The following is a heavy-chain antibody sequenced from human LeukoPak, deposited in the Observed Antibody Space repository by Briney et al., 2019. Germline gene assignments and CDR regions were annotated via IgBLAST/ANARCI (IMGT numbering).Heavy chain of an antibody. J-gene: IGHJ4*02. D-gene: IGHD3-22*01. CDR2: IYYSGST. V-gene: IGHV4-59*06. CDR3: ARGPGYYYDSSGYDY. CDR1: GGSISSYY. Sequence: PSETLSLTCTVSGGSISSYYWSWIRQPPGKGLEWIGYIYYSGSTYYNPSLKSRVTISVDTSKNQFSLKLSSVTAADTAVYYCARGPGYYYDSSGYDYWGQGTLVTVSS.